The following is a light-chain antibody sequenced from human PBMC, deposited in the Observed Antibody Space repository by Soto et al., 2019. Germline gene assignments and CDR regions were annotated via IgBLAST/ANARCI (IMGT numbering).Light chain of an antibody. V-gene: IGKV1-5*03. CDR2: RAS. CDR1: QSISSW. CDR3: QQYISYSPFS. J-gene: IGKJ3*01. Sequence: DIQMTQSPSTLPASVGDRVTITCRANQSISSWLAWYQQKPGKGPKLLIHRASRLESGVPSRFSGSGSGTDFALTINSLQSDDFRTYYCQQYISYSPFSFCPATRVDI.